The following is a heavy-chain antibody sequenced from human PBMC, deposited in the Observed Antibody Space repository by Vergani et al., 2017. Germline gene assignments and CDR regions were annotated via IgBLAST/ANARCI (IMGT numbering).Heavy chain of an antibody. CDR2: IYSTVST. V-gene: IGHV4-31*03. J-gene: IGHJ4*02. CDR3: ARMGGYDEGDAFRIGYFDS. CDR1: GDSISSGVYY. Sequence: QVQLQESGPGLVKPSQTLSLTCSVSGDSISSGVYYWNWIRQHPGKGLEGIGYIYSTVSTHHNPSLRRRINMSVDTSKNQFSLKLNSVTAADTAMYYCARMGGYDEGDAFRIGYFDSWGPGILVTVSS. D-gene: IGHD3-22*01.